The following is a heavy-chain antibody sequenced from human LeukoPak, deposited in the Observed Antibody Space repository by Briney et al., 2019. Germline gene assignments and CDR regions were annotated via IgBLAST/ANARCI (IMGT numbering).Heavy chain of an antibody. V-gene: IGHV3-30*03. CDR2: ISYDGGNK. Sequence: GGSLRLSCAASGFPFSTYGMHWVRQAPGKGLEWVAVISYDGGNKYYADSVKGRFTISRDNSKNTVYLQMNSLRAEDTAVYYCARDKVWYYDSIPADAFDIWGQGTMVTVSS. CDR3: ARDKVWYYDSIPADAFDI. D-gene: IGHD3-22*01. CDR1: GFPFSTYG. J-gene: IGHJ3*02.